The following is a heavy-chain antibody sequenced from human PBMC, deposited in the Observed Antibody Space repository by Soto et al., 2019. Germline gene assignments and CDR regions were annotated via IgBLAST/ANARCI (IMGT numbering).Heavy chain of an antibody. D-gene: IGHD1-26*01. Sequence: SETLSLTCTVSGGSISSSSYYWGWIRQPPGKGLEWIGSIYYSGSTYYNPSLKSRVTISVDTSKNQFSLKLSSVTAADTAAYYCAREVGATTLYYYYGMDVWGQGTTVTVSS. CDR2: IYYSGST. J-gene: IGHJ6*02. CDR3: AREVGATTLYYYYGMDV. V-gene: IGHV4-39*02. CDR1: GGSISSSSYY.